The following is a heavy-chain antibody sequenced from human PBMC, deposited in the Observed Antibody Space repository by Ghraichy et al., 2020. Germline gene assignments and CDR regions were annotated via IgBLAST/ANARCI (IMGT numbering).Heavy chain of an antibody. Sequence: GESLNISCAASGFTFSTYSMHWVRQAPGKGLEWVGVISHDGNSKYFAASVKGRFTISRDNSKNTLHLQMNSLRAEDTAVYYCARDIKSSSWSYYYYAMDVWGQGTTVTVSS. CDR2: ISHDGNSK. CDR3: ARDIKSSSWSYYYYAMDV. V-gene: IGHV3-30-3*01. CDR1: GFTFSTYS. J-gene: IGHJ6*02. D-gene: IGHD6-13*01.